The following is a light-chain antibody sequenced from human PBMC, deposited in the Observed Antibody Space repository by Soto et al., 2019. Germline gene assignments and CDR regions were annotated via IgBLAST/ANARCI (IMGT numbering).Light chain of an antibody. CDR1: SSNIGAGHD. CDR3: QSYDSSLSGWV. Sequence: QSVLTQPPSVSGAPGQRVTISCTGSSSNIGAGHDVHWYQQLPGTAPKLLIYGNSNRPSGVPDRFSGSKSGTSASLSITGLRAEDEADYYCQSYDSSLSGWVFGGGTKVTVL. J-gene: IGLJ3*02. V-gene: IGLV1-40*01. CDR2: GNS.